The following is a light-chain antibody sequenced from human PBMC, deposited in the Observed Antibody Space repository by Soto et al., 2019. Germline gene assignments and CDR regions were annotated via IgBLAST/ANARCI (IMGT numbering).Light chain of an antibody. CDR3: SSYAGSNNYV. V-gene: IGLV2-8*01. CDR1: RSDVGGYDF. J-gene: IGLJ1*01. CDR2: EVS. Sequence: QSALTQPPSASGSPGQSVTISCTGTRSDVGGYDFVSWYQQHPGKAPKLMIHEVSKRPSGVPDRFSGSKSGNAASLTVSGLQAEDEADYYCSSYAGSNNYVFGTGTKLTVL.